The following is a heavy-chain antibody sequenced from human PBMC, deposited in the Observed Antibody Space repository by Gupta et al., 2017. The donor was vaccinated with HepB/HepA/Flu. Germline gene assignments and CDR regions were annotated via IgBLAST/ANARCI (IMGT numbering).Heavy chain of an antibody. J-gene: IGHJ4*02. V-gene: IGHV3-11*01. CDR1: GFTFSAYY. CDR2: ISSSGTTI. CDR3: VRGPVKYYFDY. D-gene: IGHD2/OR15-2a*01. Sequence: QVQLVESGGGLVKPGGSMRLSCSASGFTFSAYYMGWIRPAPGKGLEWVSYISSSGTTIYYADSMKGRFTISRDNAENSVYLQMGSLRADDTALYYCVRGPVKYYFDYWGQGTLVTVSS.